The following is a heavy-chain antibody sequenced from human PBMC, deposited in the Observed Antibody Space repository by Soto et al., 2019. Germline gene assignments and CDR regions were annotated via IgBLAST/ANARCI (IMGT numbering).Heavy chain of an antibody. CDR2: VKDGGHT. CDR1: GRSLSGYY. Sequence: QVQLQQWGAGLLKPSDTLFLNCAVTGRSLSGYYWSWIRQPPGKGLEWIGEVKDGGHTNYSPSLRGRVTISSDTSNHQFSLRLNSVTAADTCVYYCARGQEGVVATHWDQGSLVTVSS. J-gene: IGHJ4*02. V-gene: IGHV4-34*01. CDR3: ARGQEGVVATH. D-gene: IGHD5-12*01.